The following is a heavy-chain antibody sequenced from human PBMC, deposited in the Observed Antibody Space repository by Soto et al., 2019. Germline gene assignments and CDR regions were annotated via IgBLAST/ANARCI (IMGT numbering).Heavy chain of an antibody. J-gene: IGHJ4*02. D-gene: IGHD3-22*01. CDR1: GFTFSSYG. Sequence: GGSLRLSCAASGFTFSSYGMHWVRQAPGKGLEWVAVISYDGSNKYYADSVKGRFTISRDNSKNTLYLQMNSLRAEDTAVYYCAKAVADYYDSSGYYTDHNYYFDYWGQGTLVTVSS. CDR2: ISYDGSNK. V-gene: IGHV3-30*18. CDR3: AKAVADYYDSSGYYTDHNYYFDY.